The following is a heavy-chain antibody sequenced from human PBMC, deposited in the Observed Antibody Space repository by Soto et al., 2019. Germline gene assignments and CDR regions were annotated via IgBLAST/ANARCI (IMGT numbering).Heavy chain of an antibody. CDR2: IDHSDSYT. D-gene: IGHD5-18*01. V-gene: IGHV5-10-1*01. CDR3: ARRGYSYVYEMDV. J-gene: IGHJ6*02. CDR1: GYIFTSYW. Sequence: PGESLKISCTGSGYIFTSYWISWVRQMPGKGLEWMGRIDHSDSYTNYIPSFQGHVTIPAEKSISTAYLQCSSLKASDTPMYYCARRGYSYVYEMDVGSQGTTVTVSS.